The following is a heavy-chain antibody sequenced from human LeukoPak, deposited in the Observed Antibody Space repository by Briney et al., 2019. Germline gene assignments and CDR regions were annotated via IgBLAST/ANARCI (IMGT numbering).Heavy chain of an antibody. D-gene: IGHD3-10*01. Sequence: GGSPRLSCAASGFTFSNAWMSWVRQAPGKGLEWVGRIKSKTDGGTTDYAAPVKGRFTISRDDSKNTLYLQMNSLKTEDTAVYYCTTYYYGSGSWFAYFDYWGQGTLVTVSS. CDR1: GFTFSNAW. CDR3: TTYYYGSGSWFAYFDY. CDR2: IKSKTDGGTT. V-gene: IGHV3-15*01. J-gene: IGHJ4*02.